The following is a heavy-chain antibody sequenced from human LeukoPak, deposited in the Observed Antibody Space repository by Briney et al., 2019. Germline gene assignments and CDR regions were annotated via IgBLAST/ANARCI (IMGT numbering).Heavy chain of an antibody. D-gene: IGHD2-2*01. CDR3: ARAPAGDYFDY. V-gene: IGHV4-59*01. Sequence: SETLSLTCTVSGGSISSYYWSWIRQPPGKGLEWIGYIHYSGSTDYNPSLKSRVTISVDTSRNQFSLKLSSVTAADTAVHFCARAPAGDYFDYWGQGTLATVSS. CDR1: GGSISSYY. CDR2: IHYSGST. J-gene: IGHJ4*02.